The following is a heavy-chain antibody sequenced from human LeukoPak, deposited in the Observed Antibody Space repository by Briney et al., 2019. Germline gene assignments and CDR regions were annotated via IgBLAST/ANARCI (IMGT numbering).Heavy chain of an antibody. D-gene: IGHD4-23*01. Sequence: PGGSLRLSCAASGFTFSSYIMNWVRQAPGKGLEWVSSISSSSSSIYYADSVQGRFTISRDNAKDSLYLQMNSLGAEDTAIYYCARELVTSSYWGQGTLVTVSS. J-gene: IGHJ4*02. CDR1: GFTFSSYI. CDR3: ARELVTSSY. CDR2: ISSSSSSI. V-gene: IGHV3-21*01.